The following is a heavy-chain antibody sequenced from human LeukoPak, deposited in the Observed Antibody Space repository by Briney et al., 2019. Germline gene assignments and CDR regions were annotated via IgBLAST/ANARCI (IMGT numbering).Heavy chain of an antibody. Sequence: ASVKVSCKASGYTFTGYYMHWVRQAPGQGLEWMGWISAYNGNTNYAQKLQGRVTMTTDTSTSTAYMDLSRLRSDDTAVYYCARGSIVGATFDYFDYWGQGTLVTVSS. CDR2: ISAYNGNT. D-gene: IGHD1-26*01. J-gene: IGHJ4*02. CDR1: GYTFTGYY. V-gene: IGHV1-18*04. CDR3: ARGSIVGATFDYFDY.